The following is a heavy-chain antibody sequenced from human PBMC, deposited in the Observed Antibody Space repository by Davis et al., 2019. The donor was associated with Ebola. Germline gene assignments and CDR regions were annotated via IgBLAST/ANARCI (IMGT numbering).Heavy chain of an antibody. J-gene: IGHJ6*02. D-gene: IGHD5-18*01. Sequence: MPGGSLRLSCTVSGGSISSYYWSWIRQPPGKGLEWIGYIYYSGSTNYNPSLKSRVTISVDTSKNQFSLKLSSVTAADTAVYYCARLDTAMVRDYYYYGMDVWGQGTTVTVSS. CDR1: GGSISSYY. V-gene: IGHV4-59*08. CDR2: IYYSGST. CDR3: ARLDTAMVRDYYYYGMDV.